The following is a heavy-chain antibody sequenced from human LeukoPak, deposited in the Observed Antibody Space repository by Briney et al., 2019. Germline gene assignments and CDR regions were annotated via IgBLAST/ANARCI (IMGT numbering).Heavy chain of an antibody. CDR3: ARGGRYCTTTNCYIGK. Sequence: GGSLRLSCAASGFTFSNYAMNWVRQAPGKGLEWVSGISGGGGSTYYADSVKGRFTISRDNSENTLHLQMNSLRAEDTAIYHCARGGRYCTTTNCYIGKWGQGTLVTVSS. CDR2: ISGGGGST. CDR1: GFTFSNYA. D-gene: IGHD2-2*02. J-gene: IGHJ4*02. V-gene: IGHV3-23*01.